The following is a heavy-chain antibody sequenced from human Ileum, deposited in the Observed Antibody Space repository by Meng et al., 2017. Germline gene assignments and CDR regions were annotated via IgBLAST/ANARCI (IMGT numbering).Heavy chain of an antibody. CDR2: IYLAGSP. J-gene: IGHJ4*02. V-gene: IGHV4-4*02. Sequence: QVPLQAWGPGLVEPSGTMSLTCTVSGGSISSSFYWSWVRQSPGKGLEWIGQIYLAGSPNYNPSLESRVTISVDKSKNQFSLRLTSVTAADTAIFYCVRHGGKYFDSWGQGTLVTVSS. CDR3: VRHGGKYFDS. D-gene: IGHD2-15*01. CDR1: GGSISSSFY.